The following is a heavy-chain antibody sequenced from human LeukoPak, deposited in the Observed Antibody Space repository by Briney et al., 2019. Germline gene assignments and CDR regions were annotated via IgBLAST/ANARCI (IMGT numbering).Heavy chain of an antibody. J-gene: IGHJ5*02. CDR1: GYTFTSYD. V-gene: IGHV1-8*01. CDR2: MNPNSGNT. CDR3: ARRRIVVVPAAMSGFDP. D-gene: IGHD2-2*01. Sequence: ASVKVSCKASGYTFTSYDINWVRQATGQGLEWMGWMNPNSGNTGYAQKFQGRVTMTRSTSISTAYMELSSLRSEDTAVYYCARRRIVVVPAAMSGFDPWGQGTLVTVSS.